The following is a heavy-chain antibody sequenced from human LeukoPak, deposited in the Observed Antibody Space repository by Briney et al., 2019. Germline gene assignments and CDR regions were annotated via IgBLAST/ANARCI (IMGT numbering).Heavy chain of an antibody. Sequence: SETLSLTCTVSGGSISSYYWSWIRQPPGKGLEWIGYIYYSGGTNYNPSLKSRVTISVDTSKNQFSLKLSSVTAADTAVYYCARAYYYDSSGYYGPPGRFDPWGQGTLVTVSS. CDR1: GGSISSYY. J-gene: IGHJ5*02. CDR2: IYYSGGT. CDR3: ARAYYYDSSGYYGPPGRFDP. V-gene: IGHV4-59*01. D-gene: IGHD3-22*01.